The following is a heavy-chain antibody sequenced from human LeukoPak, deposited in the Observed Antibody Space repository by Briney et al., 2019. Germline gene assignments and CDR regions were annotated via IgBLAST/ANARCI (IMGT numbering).Heavy chain of an antibody. Sequence: SQTLSLTCTVSGGSISSGDYYWSWIRQPPGKGLEWIGYIYYSGSTYYNPSLKSRLTLSVDTSKNQFSLKLSSATAADTAVYYCARGLDGYNYDYWGQGTLVTVSS. V-gene: IGHV4-30-4*01. CDR2: IYYSGST. J-gene: IGHJ4*02. D-gene: IGHD5-24*01. CDR3: ARGLDGYNYDY. CDR1: GGSISSGDYY.